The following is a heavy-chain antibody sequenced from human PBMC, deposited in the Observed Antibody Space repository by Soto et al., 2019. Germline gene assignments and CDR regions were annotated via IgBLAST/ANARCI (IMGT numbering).Heavy chain of an antibody. V-gene: IGHV4-39*01. CDR1: GGSISGSSYY. J-gene: IGHJ4*02. CDR3: MLGSGWKDFDY. D-gene: IGHD3-22*01. CDR2: IYYSGST. Sequence: SETLSLTCTVSGGSISGSSYYWGWIRQPPGKGLEWIGNIYYSGSTYYNPSLKSRVTISIDTSKNQFSLKLSSVTAADTAVYYCMLGSGWKDFDYWGQGTLVTVSS.